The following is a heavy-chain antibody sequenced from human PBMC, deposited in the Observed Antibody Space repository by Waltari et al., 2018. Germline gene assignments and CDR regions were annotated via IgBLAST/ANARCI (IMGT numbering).Heavy chain of an antibody. J-gene: IGHJ4*02. V-gene: IGHV3-23*03. CDR3: AKENYYDSSGHFDY. CDR2: IYSGGST. Sequence: EVQLLESGGGLVQPGGSLRLSCAASGFTFSSYAMSWVRQAPGKGLEWVSVIYSGGSTYYADSVKGRFTISRDNSKNTLYLQMNSLRAEDTVVYYCAKENYYDSSGHFDYWGQGTLVTVSS. CDR1: GFTFSSYA. D-gene: IGHD3-22*01.